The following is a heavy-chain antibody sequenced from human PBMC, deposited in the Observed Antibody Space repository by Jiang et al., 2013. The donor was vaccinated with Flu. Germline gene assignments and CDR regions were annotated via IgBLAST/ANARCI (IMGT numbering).Heavy chain of an antibody. CDR2: IYYSGST. V-gene: IGHV4-30-4*07. J-gene: IGHJ3*02. D-gene: IGHD5-12*01. Sequence: LEWIGYIYYSGSTYYNPSLKSRVTISVDTSKNQFSLKLSSVTAADTAVYYCARLNIVATENAFDIWGQGTMVTVSS. CDR3: ARLNIVATENAFDI.